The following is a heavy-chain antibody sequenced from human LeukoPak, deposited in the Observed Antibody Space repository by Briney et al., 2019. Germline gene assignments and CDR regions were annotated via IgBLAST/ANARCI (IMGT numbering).Heavy chain of an antibody. CDR2: IRYDGSNK. Sequence: PGGSLRLSCAASGFIFSSYGMHWVRQAPGKGLEWVAFIRYDGSNKYYADSVKGRFTISRDNSKNTLYLQMNSLRAEDTAVYYCAKEYYDILIKVEEITQFDYWGQGTLVTVSS. J-gene: IGHJ4*02. D-gene: IGHD3-9*01. V-gene: IGHV3-30*02. CDR1: GFIFSSYG. CDR3: AKEYYDILIKVEEITQFDY.